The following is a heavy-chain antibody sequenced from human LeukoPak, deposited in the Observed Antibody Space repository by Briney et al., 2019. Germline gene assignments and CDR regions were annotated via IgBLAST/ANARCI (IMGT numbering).Heavy chain of an antibody. V-gene: IGHV4-34*01. Sequence: PSETLSLTCAVYGGSFSGYYWSWIRQPPGKGLEWIGSIYHSGSTNYNPSLKSRVTISVDTSKNQFSLKLSSVTAADTAVYYCAMSITMIIVIIKRPPTIDYWGQGTLVTVSS. CDR2: IYHSGST. CDR1: GGSFSGYY. D-gene: IGHD3-22*01. CDR3: AMSITMIIVIIKRPPTIDY. J-gene: IGHJ4*02.